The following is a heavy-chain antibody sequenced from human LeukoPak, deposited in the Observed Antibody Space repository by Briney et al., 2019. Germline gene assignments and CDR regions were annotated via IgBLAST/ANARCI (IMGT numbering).Heavy chain of an antibody. CDR3: ARSKALRLDDIYY. Sequence: SVKVSCKASGGTFSSYSISWVRQAPGQGLERMGGIIPIFGTANYAQKFQGRVTITADESTSTAYMELSSLRSEDTAVYYCARSKALRLDDIYYWGQGTLVTVSS. V-gene: IGHV1-69*01. J-gene: IGHJ4*02. CDR1: GGTFSSYS. D-gene: IGHD3-9*01. CDR2: IIPIFGTA.